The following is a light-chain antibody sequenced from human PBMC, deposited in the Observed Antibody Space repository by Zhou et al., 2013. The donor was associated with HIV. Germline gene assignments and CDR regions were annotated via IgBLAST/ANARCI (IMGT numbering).Light chain of an antibody. Sequence: EIVMTQSPATLSVSRGERATLSCRASQSVSSNLAWYQQKPGQTPRLLIYDASTRANGVPARFSGSGSGRDFTLTISGLQSEDFALYYCQQYDTWPSFGQGTKLQIK. J-gene: IGKJ2*01. CDR1: QSVSSN. V-gene: IGKV3-15*01. CDR2: DAS. CDR3: QQYDTWPS.